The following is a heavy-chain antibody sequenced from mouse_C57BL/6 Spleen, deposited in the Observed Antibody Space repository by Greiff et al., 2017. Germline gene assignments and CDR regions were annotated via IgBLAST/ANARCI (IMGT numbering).Heavy chain of an antibody. V-gene: IGHV1-61*01. CDR3: ARRGYYFDY. CDR1: GYTFTSYW. CDR2: IYPSDSET. J-gene: IGHJ2*01. Sequence: VQLKQPGAELVRPGSSVKLSCKASGYTFTSYWLAWVKQRPGQGLEWIGNIYPSDSETHYNQKFKDKATLTVDKFSSTAYMQLSSLTSEDSAVYYCARRGYYFDYWGQGTTLTVTS.